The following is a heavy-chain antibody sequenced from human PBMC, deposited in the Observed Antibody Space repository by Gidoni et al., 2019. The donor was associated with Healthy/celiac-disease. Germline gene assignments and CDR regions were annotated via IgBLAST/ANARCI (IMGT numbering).Heavy chain of an antibody. CDR2: IWYDGSNK. CDR3: ARSAFSRGDAFDI. CDR1: GFTFSSDG. V-gene: IGHV3-33*01. Sequence: QVQLVESGGGVVQPGRSLRLSCPASGFTFSSDGMHWVRQAPGKGLEWVAVIWYDGSNKYYADSVKGRFTISRDNSKNTLYLQMNSLRAEDTAVYYCARSAFSRGDAFDIWGQGTMVTVSS. D-gene: IGHD3-3*02. J-gene: IGHJ3*02.